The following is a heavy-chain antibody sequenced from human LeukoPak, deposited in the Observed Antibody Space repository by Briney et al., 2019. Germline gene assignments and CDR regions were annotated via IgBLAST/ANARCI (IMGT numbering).Heavy chain of an antibody. CDR1: GFTFSSYS. CDR2: IGSSSPYI. V-gene: IGHV3-21*01. J-gene: IGHJ4*02. D-gene: IGHD3-9*01. Sequence: TGGSLRLSCAASGFTFSSYSMNWVRQAPGKGLEWVSSIGSSSPYIYYADSLKGRFIISRDNSKNSLFLQMNSLRAQDTAVYYCARDADILTAYSFDYWGQGTLVTVSS. CDR3: ARDADILTAYSFDY.